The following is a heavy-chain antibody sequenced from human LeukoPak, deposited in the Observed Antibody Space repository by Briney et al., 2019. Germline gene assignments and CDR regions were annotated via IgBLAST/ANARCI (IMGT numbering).Heavy chain of an antibody. CDR2: ISGSGGST. Sequence: GGSLRLSCAASGFTFSSYAMSWVRQAPGKGLEWVSAISGSGGSTYYADSVKGRFTISRDNSKNTLYLQMNSLRAEDTAVYYCAKESDPPADYYYYGMDVWGQGTTVTVSS. D-gene: IGHD2-21*02. J-gene: IGHJ6*02. CDR3: AKESDPPADYYYYGMDV. V-gene: IGHV3-23*01. CDR1: GFTFSSYA.